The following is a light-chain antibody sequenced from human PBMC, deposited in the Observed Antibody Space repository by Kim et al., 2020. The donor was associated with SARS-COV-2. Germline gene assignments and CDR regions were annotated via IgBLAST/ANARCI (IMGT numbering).Light chain of an antibody. J-gene: IGLJ2*01. V-gene: IGLV1-44*01. CDR3: AAWDDSLMALV. CDR2: NNN. Sequence: QSVLTQPPSASGSPGQRVTISCFGSSTNIGSNTLKWYQQLPATDPKLLIYNNNQRPSAVPDRFSGSMSGTSASLAISGLQSEDEANYYCAAWDDSLMALVFGGGTKLTVL. CDR1: STNIGSNT.